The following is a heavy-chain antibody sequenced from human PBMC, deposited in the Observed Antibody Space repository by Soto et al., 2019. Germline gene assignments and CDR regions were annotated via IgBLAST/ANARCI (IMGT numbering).Heavy chain of an antibody. CDR3: AKAKDIVVVVAATPGDY. CDR2: ISYDGSNK. Sequence: QVQLVESGGGVVQPGRSLRLSCAASGFTFSSYGMHWVRQAPGKGLEWVAVISYDGSNKYYADSVKGRVTISRDNSKNTLYLQMNSLRAEDTAVYYCAKAKDIVVVVAATPGDYWGQGTLVTVSS. J-gene: IGHJ4*02. CDR1: GFTFSSYG. V-gene: IGHV3-30*18. D-gene: IGHD2-15*01.